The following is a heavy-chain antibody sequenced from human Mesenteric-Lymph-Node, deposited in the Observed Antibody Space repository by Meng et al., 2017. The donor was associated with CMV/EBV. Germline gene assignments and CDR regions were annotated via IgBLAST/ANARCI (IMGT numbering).Heavy chain of an antibody. D-gene: IGHD1-1*01. J-gene: IGHJ5*02. V-gene: IGHV3-64*02. Sequence: GEALKISCAASGFSFSIYSLHWVRQAPGKGLEYVSAISSNGGTTYYADSVRGRFTISRDNSKNTLYLQMGSLRAEDMAVYYCARGLAQLERRWFDPWGQGTLVTVSS. CDR2: ISSNGGTT. CDR1: GFSFSIYS. CDR3: ARGLAQLERRWFDP.